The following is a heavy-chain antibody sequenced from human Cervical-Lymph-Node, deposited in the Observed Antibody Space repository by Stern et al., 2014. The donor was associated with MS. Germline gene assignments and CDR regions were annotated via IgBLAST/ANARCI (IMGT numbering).Heavy chain of an antibody. J-gene: IGHJ4*02. CDR3: ARHQAGIAAN. D-gene: IGHD6-13*01. CDR1: GGSLSTLD. Sequence: QVQLVQYGAEVKRPESSVKVSCKTSGGSLSTLDISWVRQAPGQGLEWVGEIMPLLGTAHYAQKFKGRLTITADDSTSTVYMELSSLKSEDTAIYFCARHQAGIAANWGQGTLVTVTS. CDR2: IMPLLGTA. V-gene: IGHV1-69*19.